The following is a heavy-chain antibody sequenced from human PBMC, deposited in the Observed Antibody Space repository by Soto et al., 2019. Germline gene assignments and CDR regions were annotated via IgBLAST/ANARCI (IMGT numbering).Heavy chain of an antibody. J-gene: IGHJ5*02. CDR3: ARDALTGYYRLNNWFDP. V-gene: IGHV3-30-3*01. CDR1: GFTFSSYA. CDR2: ISYDGSNK. Sequence: PGGSLRLSCAASGFTFSSYAMHWVRQAPGKGLEWVAVISYDGSNKYYADSVKGRFTISRDNSKNTLYLQMNSLRAEDTAVYYCARDALTGYYRLNNWFDPWGQGTLVTVSS. D-gene: IGHD3-9*01.